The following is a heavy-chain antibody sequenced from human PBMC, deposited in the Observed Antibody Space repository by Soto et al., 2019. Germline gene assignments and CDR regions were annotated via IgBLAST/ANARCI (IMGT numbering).Heavy chain of an antibody. V-gene: IGHV4-59*01. CDR1: GGSISSYY. Sequence: ASETLSLTCTVSGGSISSYYWSWIRQPPGKGLEWIGYIYYSGSTNYNPSLKSRVTISVDTSKNQFSLKLSSVTAADTAIYYCARVGGSGWNFDSWGQGILVTVS. CDR3: ARVGGSGWNFDS. D-gene: IGHD6-19*01. J-gene: IGHJ4*02. CDR2: IYYSGST.